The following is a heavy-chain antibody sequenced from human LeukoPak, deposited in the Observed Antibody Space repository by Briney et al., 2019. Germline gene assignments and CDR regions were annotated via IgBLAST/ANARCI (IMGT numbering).Heavy chain of an antibody. D-gene: IGHD6-19*01. CDR3: ARDGRSAWYRGGKFDP. V-gene: IGHV4-4*02. J-gene: IGHJ5*02. CDR2: IYHSGST. CDR1: GGSISSSNW. Sequence: SGTLSLTCAVSGGSISSSNWWGWVRQPPGTGLEWIGEIYHSGSTNYNPSLKSRVTISVDKSKRQFSLKLSSVTAADTAVYYCARDGRSAWYRGGKFDPWGQGTLVTVSS.